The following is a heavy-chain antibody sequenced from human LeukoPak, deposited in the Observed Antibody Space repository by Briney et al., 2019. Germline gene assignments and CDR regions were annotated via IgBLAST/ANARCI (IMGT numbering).Heavy chain of an antibody. Sequence: SETLSLTCTVSGGSISSYYWSWIRQPPGKGLEWIGYIYTSGSTNYNPSLKSRVTISVDTSKNQFSLKLSSVTAADTAVYYCARHADSYYGSGSYSSPRGGFDYWGQGTLVTVSS. V-gene: IGHV4-4*09. J-gene: IGHJ4*02. D-gene: IGHD3-10*01. CDR2: IYTSGST. CDR3: ARHADSYYGSGSYSSPRGGFDY. CDR1: GGSISSYY.